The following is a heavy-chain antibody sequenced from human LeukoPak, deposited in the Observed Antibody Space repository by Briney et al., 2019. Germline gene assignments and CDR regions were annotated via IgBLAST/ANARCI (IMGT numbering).Heavy chain of an antibody. Sequence: GGSLRLSCAASGFTFSSYWMSWVRQAPGKGLERVANIKQDGSEKYYVDSVKGRFTISRDNAKNSLYLQMNSLRAEDTAVYYCARVLRDGYNLAFDYWGQGTLVTVSS. CDR3: ARVLRDGYNLAFDY. CDR2: IKQDGSEK. J-gene: IGHJ4*02. D-gene: IGHD5-24*01. CDR1: GFTFSSYW. V-gene: IGHV3-7*01.